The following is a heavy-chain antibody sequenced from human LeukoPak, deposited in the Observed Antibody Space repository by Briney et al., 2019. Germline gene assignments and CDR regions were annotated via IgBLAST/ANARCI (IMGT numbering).Heavy chain of an antibody. J-gene: IGHJ4*02. CDR3: ARDFFPIVDSTWYEIGY. V-gene: IGHV3-30-3*01. CDR2: ISYDGYDK. Sequence: GGSLRLSCAASGFTFSSYAMYWVRQAPGKGLEWVTLISYDGYDKSYADSVRGRFTISRDNSRNTLYLQMDSLRSEDTAVYYCARDFFPIVDSTWYEIGYWGQGTQVTVSS. CDR1: GFTFSSYA. D-gene: IGHD2-21*01.